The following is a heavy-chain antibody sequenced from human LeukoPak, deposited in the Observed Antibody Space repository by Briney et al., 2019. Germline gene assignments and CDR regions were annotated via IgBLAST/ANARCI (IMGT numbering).Heavy chain of an antibody. CDR1: GYAFTRHY. CDR2: INPSGSST. CDR3: ASSGGRIAAYFGY. J-gene: IGHJ4*02. D-gene: IGHD6-13*01. V-gene: IGHV1-46*01. Sequence: ASVKVSCKASGYAFTRHYMHWVRQAPGQGLEWMGLINPSGSSTIYAQKFQGRVTITADKSTSTAYMELSSLRSEDTAVYYCASSGGRIAAYFGYWGQGTLVTVSS.